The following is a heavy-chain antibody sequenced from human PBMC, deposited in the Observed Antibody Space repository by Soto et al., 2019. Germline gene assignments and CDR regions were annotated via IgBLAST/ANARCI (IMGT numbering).Heavy chain of an antibody. CDR3: ASRRERAVAAPYYYYYGMDV. D-gene: IGHD6-19*01. J-gene: IGHJ6*02. CDR1: GGTFSSYA. Sequence: QVQLVQSGAEVKKPGSSVKVSSKASGGTFSSYAISWVRQAPGQGLEWMGGIIPIFGTANYAQKFQGRVTITADESTSTAYMELSSLRSEDTAVYYCASRRERAVAAPYYYYYGMDVWGQGTTVTVSS. CDR2: IIPIFGTA. V-gene: IGHV1-69*01.